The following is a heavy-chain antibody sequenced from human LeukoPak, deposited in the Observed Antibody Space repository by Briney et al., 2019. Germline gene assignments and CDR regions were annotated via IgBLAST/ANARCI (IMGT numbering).Heavy chain of an antibody. CDR3: AREGFHGRELFPTFDY. J-gene: IGHJ4*02. V-gene: IGHV1-46*01. CDR1: GDTFSSYY. Sequence: ASVKVSRKASGDTFSSYYMHWVRQAPGQGLEWMGIITPSGDSTNYAQKFQGRVTMTRDTSTSTVYMELSSLRSEDTAVYYCAREGFHGRELFPTFDYWGQGTLVTVSS. CDR2: ITPSGDST. D-gene: IGHD3-10*01.